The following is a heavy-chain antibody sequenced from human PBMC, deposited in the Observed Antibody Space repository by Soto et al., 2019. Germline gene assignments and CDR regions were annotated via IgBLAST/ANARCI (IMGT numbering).Heavy chain of an antibody. CDR2: IIPIFGTA. J-gene: IGHJ6*02. V-gene: IGHV1-69*13. CDR1: GGTFSSYA. CDR3: VLVVPAASPPYYYGMDV. D-gene: IGHD2-2*01. Sequence: SVKVSCKASGGTFSSYAISWVRQAPGQGLEWMGGIIPIFGTANYAQKFQGRVTITADESTSTAYMELSSLRSEDTAVYYCVLVVPAASPPYYYGMDVWGQGTTVTVSS.